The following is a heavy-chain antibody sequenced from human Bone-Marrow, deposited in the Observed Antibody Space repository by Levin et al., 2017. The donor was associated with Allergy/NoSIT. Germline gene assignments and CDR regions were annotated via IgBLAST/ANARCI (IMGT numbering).Heavy chain of an antibody. D-gene: IGHD3-22*01. J-gene: IGHJ4*02. Sequence: LSLTCAASGFSFSSYWMSWVRQAPGKGLEWVANIKQDGSEKYYVDSVKGRFTISRDKAKNSLYLQMNSLRAEDTAVYYCARTYYYDSGGYLNWGQGTLVTVSS. V-gene: IGHV3-7*01. CDR3: ARTYYYDSGGYLN. CDR1: GFSFSSYW. CDR2: IKQDGSEK.